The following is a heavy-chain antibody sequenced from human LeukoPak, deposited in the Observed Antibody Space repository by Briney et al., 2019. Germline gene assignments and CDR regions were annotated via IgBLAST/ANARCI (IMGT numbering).Heavy chain of an antibody. CDR3: ARSRYYYGSGSSDKYFQH. V-gene: IGHV3-30-3*01. CDR2: ISYDGSNK. Sequence: PGGSLRLSCAASGFTFSSYAMHWVRQAPGKGLEWVAVISYDGSNKYYADSVKGLFTISRDNSKNTLYLQMNSLRAEDTAVYYCARSRYYYGSGSSDKYFQHWGQGTLVTVSS. J-gene: IGHJ1*01. D-gene: IGHD3-10*01. CDR1: GFTFSSYA.